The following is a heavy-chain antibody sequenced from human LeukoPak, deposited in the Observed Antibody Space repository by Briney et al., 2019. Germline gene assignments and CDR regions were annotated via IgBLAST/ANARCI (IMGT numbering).Heavy chain of an antibody. CDR1: GFTFSSYG. J-gene: IGHJ6*02. CDR2: IWYDGSNK. V-gene: IGHV3-33*01. CDR3: AREYGPLYYYYGMDV. D-gene: IGHD4-17*01. Sequence: GRSLRLSCAASGFTFSSYGMHWVRQAPGKGLEGVTVIWYDGSNKYYADSVKGRFTISRDNSKNTLYLQMNSLRAEDTAVYYCAREYGPLYYYYGMDVWGQGTTVTVSS.